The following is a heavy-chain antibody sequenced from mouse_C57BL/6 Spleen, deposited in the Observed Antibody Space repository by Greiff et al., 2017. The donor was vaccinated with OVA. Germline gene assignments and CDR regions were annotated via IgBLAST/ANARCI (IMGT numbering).Heavy chain of an antibody. V-gene: IGHV1-53*01. CDR3: ARYDYDGVYYYAMDY. Sequence: VQLQQPGTELVKPGASVKLSCKASGYTFTSYWMHWVKQRPGQGLEWIGNINPSNGGTNYNEKFKSKATLTVDKSSSTAYMQLSSLTSEDSAVYYCARYDYDGVYYYAMDYWGQGTSVTVSS. CDR2: INPSNGGT. CDR1: GYTFTSYW. D-gene: IGHD2-4*01. J-gene: IGHJ4*01.